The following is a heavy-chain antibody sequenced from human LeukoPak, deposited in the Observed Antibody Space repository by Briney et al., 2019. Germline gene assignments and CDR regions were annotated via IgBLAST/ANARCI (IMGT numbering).Heavy chain of an antibody. V-gene: IGHV3-23*01. J-gene: IGHJ4*02. CDR3: ANKPPTGIAAAGTGY. CDR1: GFTFSSYG. CDR2: ISGSGGST. Sequence: GGSLRLSCAASGFTFSSYGMSWVRQAPGKGLEWVSAISGSGGSTYYADSVKGRFTISRDNSKNTLYLQMNSLRAEDTAVYYCANKPPTGIAAAGTGYWGQGTLVTVSS. D-gene: IGHD6-13*01.